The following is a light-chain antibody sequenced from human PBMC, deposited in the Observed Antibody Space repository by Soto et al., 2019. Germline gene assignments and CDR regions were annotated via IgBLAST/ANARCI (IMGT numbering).Light chain of an antibody. CDR1: SSDVGGYNY. J-gene: IGLJ1*01. V-gene: IGLV2-8*01. CDR3: SSYAGSSNV. CDR2: EVN. Sequence: QSALTQPPSASGSHGQSVAISCTGTSSDVGGYNYVSWDQQHPGKAPKLMIYEVNKRPSGVPDRFSGSKSGNTASLTVSGLQAEDEADYYCSSYAGSSNVFGTGTKLTVL.